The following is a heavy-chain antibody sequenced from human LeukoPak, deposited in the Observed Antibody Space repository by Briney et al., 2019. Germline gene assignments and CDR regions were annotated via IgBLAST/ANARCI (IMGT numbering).Heavy chain of an antibody. J-gene: IGHJ5*02. V-gene: IGHV3-48*01. CDR3: AAASAFSSSWRS. Sequence: SGRSLRLSCAASGLTFSSYNMNWVRQAPGKGPEWVAYITASDTTTYYADSVKGRFTISRDNAKKSLFLQMNSLRAEDTAVYYCAAASAFSSSWRSWGQGTVVSVSS. CDR2: ITASDTTT. CDR1: GLTFSSYN. D-gene: IGHD6-13*01.